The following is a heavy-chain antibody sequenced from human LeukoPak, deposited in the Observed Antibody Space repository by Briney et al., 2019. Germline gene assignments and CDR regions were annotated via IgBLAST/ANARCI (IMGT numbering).Heavy chain of an antibody. CDR3: ARDRGGSYSAIDY. CDR1: GFTFSSYS. Sequence: SGGFLRLSCAASGFTFSSYSMNWVRQAPGKGLEWVSFISSSSSTIYYADSVKGRFTISRGNAKNSLYLQMNSLRAEDTAVYYCARDRGGSYSAIDYWGQGTLVTVSS. CDR2: ISSSSSTI. J-gene: IGHJ4*02. D-gene: IGHD1-26*01. V-gene: IGHV3-48*04.